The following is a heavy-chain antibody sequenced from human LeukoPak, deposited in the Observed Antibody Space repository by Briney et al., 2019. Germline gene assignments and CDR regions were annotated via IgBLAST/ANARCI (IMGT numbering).Heavy chain of an antibody. D-gene: IGHD5-12*01. CDR3: ASGYARSARHQSDF. Sequence: GGSLRLSCAASGFTFSNAWMNWVRQAPGKGLVWVSRINSDGSNTNYAGSVKGRFTISRDNAKNTLYLQMNSLRVEDTAVYYCASGYARSARHQSDFWGQGTVVTVSS. CDR2: INSDGSNT. J-gene: IGHJ4*02. V-gene: IGHV3-74*01. CDR1: GFTFSNAW.